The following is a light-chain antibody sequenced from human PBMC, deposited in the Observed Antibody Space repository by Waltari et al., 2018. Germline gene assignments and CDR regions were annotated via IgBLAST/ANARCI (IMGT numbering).Light chain of an antibody. J-gene: IGKJ2*01. Sequence: VLTQSPGTLSLSPGERATLSCRASQSLRRAVLVWYQQKSGQAPRLLIYGGSSSAAGLPVRFSVSGSETDFTLTISRLEPEDSAVYYCQQYESSVMYTFRQGIKVEIK. CDR2: GGS. V-gene: IGKV3-20*01. CDR3: QQYESSVMYT. CDR1: QSLRRAV.